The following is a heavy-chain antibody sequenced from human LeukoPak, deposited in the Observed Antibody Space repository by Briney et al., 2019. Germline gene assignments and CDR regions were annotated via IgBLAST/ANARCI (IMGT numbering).Heavy chain of an antibody. V-gene: IGHV3-23*01. J-gene: IGHJ6*02. Sequence: PGGSLRLSCAASGFTFSSYAMSWVRQAPGKGLEWVSAISGRGGSTYYADSVKGRFTISRDNSKNTLYLQMNSLRAEDTAVYYCAKGGVRANYYYYGMDVWGQGTTVTVSS. CDR3: AKGGVRANYYYYGMDV. CDR1: GFTFSSYA. D-gene: IGHD3-10*01. CDR2: ISGRGGST.